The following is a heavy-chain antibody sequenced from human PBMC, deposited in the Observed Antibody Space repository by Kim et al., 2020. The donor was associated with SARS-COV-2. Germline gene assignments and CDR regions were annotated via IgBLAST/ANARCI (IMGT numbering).Heavy chain of an antibody. Sequence: PSFKGHVTISADKSISTAYLQWSSLKASDTAMYYCARRPYGDYAYNWFDPWGQGTLVTVSS. J-gene: IGHJ5*02. CDR3: ARRPYGDYAYNWFDP. D-gene: IGHD4-17*01. V-gene: IGHV5-10-1*01.